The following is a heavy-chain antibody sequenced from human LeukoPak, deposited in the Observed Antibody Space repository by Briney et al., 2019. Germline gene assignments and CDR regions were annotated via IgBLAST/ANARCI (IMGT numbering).Heavy chain of an antibody. CDR2: LSYGGNT. J-gene: IGHJ6*03. CDR1: GGSISSSSYY. Sequence: SETLSLTCTVSGGSISSSSYYWGWIRQAPGKGLEWIGSLSYGGNTYYSPSLKSRVTISFDTSKNQLSLKMSSVTAADTAVYFCAREFCSSASCPVQRPYYYYYMDVWGKGTTVTVSS. D-gene: IGHD2-15*01. CDR3: AREFCSSASCPVQRPYYYYYMDV. V-gene: IGHV4-39*07.